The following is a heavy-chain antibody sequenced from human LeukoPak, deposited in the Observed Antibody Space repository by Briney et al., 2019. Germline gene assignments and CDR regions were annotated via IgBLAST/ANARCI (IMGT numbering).Heavy chain of an antibody. D-gene: IGHD3-10*01. V-gene: IGHV1-18*01. J-gene: IGHJ6*04. CDR3: AREKYHGSGRLQYYYYGMDV. Sequence: GALVKVSCKASGYTFTRYGISWVRQAPGQGLEWMGWISGYNYNTEYAQKVQDRVTMTTDTSTNTAYMELRSLRADDTAVYYCAREKYHGSGRLQYYYYGMDVWGKGTTVTVSS. CDR2: ISGYNYNT. CDR1: GYTFTRYG.